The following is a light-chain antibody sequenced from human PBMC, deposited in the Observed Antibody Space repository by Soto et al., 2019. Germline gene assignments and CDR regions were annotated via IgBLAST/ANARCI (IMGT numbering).Light chain of an antibody. CDR3: QQYYTSPLT. Sequence: DIVMTQSPDSLAASLGERATINCKSSQNVLSSSNNKNYLAWYEQKPGQPPKLLVYWASTRESGAPDRFSGSGSGTDFTLTTSSLQVGDVAVYYCQQYYTSPLTFGGGTKVEIK. V-gene: IGKV4-1*01. CDR2: WAS. J-gene: IGKJ4*01. CDR1: QNVLSSSNNKNY.